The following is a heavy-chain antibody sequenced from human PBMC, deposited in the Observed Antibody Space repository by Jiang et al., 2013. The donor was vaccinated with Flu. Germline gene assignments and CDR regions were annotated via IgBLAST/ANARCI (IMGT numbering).Heavy chain of an antibody. CDR2: IYYSGST. V-gene: IGHV4-39*01. CDR1: GGSISSSSYY. D-gene: IGHD6-19*01. J-gene: IGHJ4*02. Sequence: LLKPSETLSLTCTVSGGSISSSSYYWGWIRQPPGKGLEWIGSIYYSGSTYYNPSLKSRVTISVDTSKNQFSLKLSSVTAADTAVYYCARTGWGYIAVAHWGQGTLVTVSS. CDR3: ARTGWGYIAVAH.